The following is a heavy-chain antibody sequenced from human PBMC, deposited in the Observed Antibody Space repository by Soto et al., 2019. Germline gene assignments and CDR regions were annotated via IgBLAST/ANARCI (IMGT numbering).Heavy chain of an antibody. CDR2: ISSSSSYI. D-gene: IGHD3-10*01. CDR1: GFTFSSYS. Sequence: PGGSLRLSCAASGFTFSSYSMNWVRQAPGKGLEWVSSISSSSSYIYYADSVKGRFTISRDNAKNSLYLQMNSLRAEDTAVYYCARDNIWLGELSDFDYWGQGTLVTVSS. J-gene: IGHJ4*02. CDR3: ARDNIWLGELSDFDY. V-gene: IGHV3-21*01.